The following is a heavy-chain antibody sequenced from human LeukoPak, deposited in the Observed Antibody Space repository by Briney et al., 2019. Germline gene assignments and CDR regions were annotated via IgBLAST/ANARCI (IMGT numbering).Heavy chain of an antibody. V-gene: IGHV4-59*01. CDR3: ARSHSVWTSFDY. CDR1: GGSISSYY. J-gene: IGHJ4*02. D-gene: IGHD3/OR15-3a*01. CDR2: IYYSGST. Sequence: SETLSLTCTISGGSISSYYWSWIRQPPGKGLEWIGYIYYSGSTNYNPSLKSRVTISVDTSKNQFSLKLSSVTAADTAVYYCARSHSVWTSFDYWGQGTLVTVSS.